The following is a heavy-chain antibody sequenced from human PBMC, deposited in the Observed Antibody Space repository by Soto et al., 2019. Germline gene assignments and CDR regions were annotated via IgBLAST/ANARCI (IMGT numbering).Heavy chain of an antibody. Sequence: QVQLVQSGAEVKKPGASVKVSCKASGYTFTSYGISWVRQAPGQGLEGMGWISAYNGNRNYVQKLQGRVTMTTDTSTSTAYMELRSLRSDDTAVYYCARLYCISTSCYLGMDVWGQGTTVTVSS. CDR2: ISAYNGNR. D-gene: IGHD2-2*01. CDR1: GYTFTSYG. J-gene: IGHJ6*02. V-gene: IGHV1-18*01. CDR3: ARLYCISTSCYLGMDV.